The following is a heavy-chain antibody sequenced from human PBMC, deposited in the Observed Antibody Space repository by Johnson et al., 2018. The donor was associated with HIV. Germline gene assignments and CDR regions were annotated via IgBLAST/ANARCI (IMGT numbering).Heavy chain of an antibody. Sequence: VQLVESGGGLEQPGRSLRLSCEASGFTFDDYAMHWVRQAPGKGLEWVSGISWISGTIGYADSVKGRFTISRDNAKNSLYLQMNSLRAEDTALHYCARDLAPGGSGSYYNAFDIWGQGTMVTVSS. J-gene: IGHJ3*02. CDR1: GFTFDDYA. V-gene: IGHV3-9*01. CDR2: ISWISGTI. D-gene: IGHD3-10*01. CDR3: ARDLAPGGSGSYYNAFDI.